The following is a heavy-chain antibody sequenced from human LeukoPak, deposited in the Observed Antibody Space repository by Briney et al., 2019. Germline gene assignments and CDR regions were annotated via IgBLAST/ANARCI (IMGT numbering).Heavy chain of an antibody. Sequence: GGSLRLSCAASGFTYSESWMTWVRQVPGQGLEWVAHINHEGGGIQYVDSVKGRFTISRDNAKGSVYLQMNSLRAEDTAIYHCATYINWVAGDVWGQGTTVIVSS. V-gene: IGHV3-7*01. CDR1: GFTYSESW. CDR2: INHEGGGI. D-gene: IGHD1-1*01. CDR3: ATYINWVAGDV. J-gene: IGHJ6*02.